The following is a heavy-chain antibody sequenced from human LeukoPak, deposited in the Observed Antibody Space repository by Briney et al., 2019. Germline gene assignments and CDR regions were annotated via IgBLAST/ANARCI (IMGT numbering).Heavy chain of an antibody. CDR2: INWNGGST. D-gene: IGHD3-22*01. Sequence: PGGSLRLSCAASGFTFDDYGMRWVRQAPGKGLEWVSGINWNGGSTGYADSVKGRFTIARANAKNSLYLQMNSLRAEDTALYYCARATMSYYDSSGGDYWGQGTLVTVSS. V-gene: IGHV3-20*04. J-gene: IGHJ4*02. CDR3: ARATMSYYDSSGGDY. CDR1: GFTFDDYG.